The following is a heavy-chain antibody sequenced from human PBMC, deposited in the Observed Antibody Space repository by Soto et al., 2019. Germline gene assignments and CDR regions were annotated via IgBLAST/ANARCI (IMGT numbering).Heavy chain of an antibody. J-gene: IGHJ1*01. V-gene: IGHV4-59*01. D-gene: IGHD2-15*01. CDR2: MFYSGTT. CDR3: ARPNMWYGKIQE. Sequence: QVQLRESGPGLVKPSETLSLTCTVAGASMNGNYWTWVRQPPGKGLEWIGNMFYSGTTNYNPSLKSRVTMSLDTSVNQFSLRLSSVTAADTAVYYCARPNMWYGKIQEWGRGTLVTVSS. CDR1: GASMNGNY.